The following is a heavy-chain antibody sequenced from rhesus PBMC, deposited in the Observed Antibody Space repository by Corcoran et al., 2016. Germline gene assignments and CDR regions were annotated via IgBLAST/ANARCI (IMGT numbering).Heavy chain of an antibody. V-gene: IGHV4-169*01. CDR1: GGSISSSY. CDR2: IHGSGSST. CDR3: ARGPSGEYFEF. Sequence: QLQLQESGPGLVKPSETLSVTCAVSGGSISSSYWSWIRQGPGKGLEWIGYIHGSGSSTNSNPSLKSRVTLSVDTSKNQLSLKLSSVTAADTAVYYCARGPSGEYFEFWGQGALVTVSS. J-gene: IGHJ1*01.